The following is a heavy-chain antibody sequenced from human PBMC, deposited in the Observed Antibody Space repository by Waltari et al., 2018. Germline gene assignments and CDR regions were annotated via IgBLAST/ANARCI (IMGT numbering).Heavy chain of an antibody. Sequence: QLQLQESGPGLVTPSDTLSLTCTIPGDSLTRDTYYWGWIRQPPGKGLEWIATISSRGATYYSPSLKSRVTISIDTSKNQFSLKVTSVTAADTAVYYCARQGYCGGDCYSDTWGQGTLVTVSP. CDR3: ARQGYCGGDCYSDT. CDR2: ISSRGAT. CDR1: GDSLTRDTYY. V-gene: IGHV4-39*01. J-gene: IGHJ5*02. D-gene: IGHD2-21*01.